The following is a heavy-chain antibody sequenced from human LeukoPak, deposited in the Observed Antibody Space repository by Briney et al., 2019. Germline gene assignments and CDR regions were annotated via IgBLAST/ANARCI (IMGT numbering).Heavy chain of an antibody. CDR1: GFTFSSYG. J-gene: IGHJ3*02. V-gene: IGHV3-33*01. CDR3: ARDRRLRGAFDI. Sequence: PGRSLRLSCAASGFTFSSYGMHWVRQAPGKGLEWVAVIWYDGSNKYYADSVKGRFTISRDNSKNTLYLQMNSLRAEDTAEYYCARDRRLRGAFDIWGQGTMVTVSS. D-gene: IGHD5-12*01. CDR2: IWYDGSNK.